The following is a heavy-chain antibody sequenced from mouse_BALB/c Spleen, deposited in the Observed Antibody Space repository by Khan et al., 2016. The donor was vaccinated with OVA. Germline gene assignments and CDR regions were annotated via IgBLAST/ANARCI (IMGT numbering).Heavy chain of an antibody. J-gene: IGHJ4*01. V-gene: IGHV2-9*02. CDR2: IWTGGNT. CDR3: ARDRLRLAMDS. D-gene: IGHD2-4*01. CDR1: GFSFTSYG. Sequence: VELKESGPGLVAPSQSLSITCTVSGFSFTSYGVHWIRQPPGKGLEWLGVIWTGGNTNYNSALMSRLSISKDNSKSQVFLKMNSLQTDDTAIYYCARDRLRLAMDSWGQGTSVTVSS.